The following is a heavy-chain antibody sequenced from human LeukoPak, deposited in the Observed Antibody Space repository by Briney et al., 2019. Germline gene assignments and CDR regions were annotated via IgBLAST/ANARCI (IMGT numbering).Heavy chain of an antibody. Sequence: GGSLRLSCAASGFTFSSYSMNWVRQAPGKGLEWVSSISTCCRYIYSADSVKGRFTISRHNAKNSLYLQMNSLRAEDTAVYYCVRDTFSPDAFDIWGQGTMVTVSP. D-gene: IGHD3-16*01. J-gene: IGHJ3*02. CDR3: VRDTFSPDAFDI. CDR1: GFTFSSYS. CDR2: ISTCCRYI. V-gene: IGHV3-21*01.